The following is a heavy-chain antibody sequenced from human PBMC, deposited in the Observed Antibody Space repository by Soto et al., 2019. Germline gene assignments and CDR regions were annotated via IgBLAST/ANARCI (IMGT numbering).Heavy chain of an antibody. D-gene: IGHD2-2*01. CDR1: GFTFNNYA. V-gene: IGHV3-23*01. J-gene: IGHJ4*02. CDR2: ITDSGDDT. CDR3: AKLGSSSWSPNYYFDY. Sequence: EVQLLESGGGLVQPGGSLRLSCAASGFTFNNYAMGWVRQAPGKGLEWVSAITDSGDDTYYIHSVKGLLTISGDTSKSTLYLQMNSLRAEDTAIYYCAKLGSSSWSPNYYFDYWGQGTLVTVSS.